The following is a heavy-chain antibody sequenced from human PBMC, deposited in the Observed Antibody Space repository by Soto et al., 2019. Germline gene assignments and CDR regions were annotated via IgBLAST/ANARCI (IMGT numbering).Heavy chain of an antibody. CDR2: VFWDGGE. J-gene: IGHJ4*02. Sequence: QLTLRESGPSLVKPTETLTLTCTFSGFSLTTTGVGVGWIRQTPGKALEWLAVVFWDGGERYSPSLKSRVTITKDTSKDQVVLTMTNMDPADTATYYCTQVYGSGSWGWYFHSWGQGTLVTVSS. D-gene: IGHD1-26*01. CDR3: TQVYGSGSWGWYFHS. CDR1: GFSLTTTGVG. V-gene: IGHV2-5*02.